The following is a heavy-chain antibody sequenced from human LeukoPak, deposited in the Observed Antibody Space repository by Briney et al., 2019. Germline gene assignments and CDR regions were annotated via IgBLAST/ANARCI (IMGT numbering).Heavy chain of an antibody. CDR2: MFDTVST. D-gene: IGHD5-18*01. J-gene: IGHJ4*02. V-gene: IGHV4-59*11. Sequence: SETLSLTCTVSGASTASHYWTWLRQPPGKELEWIAYMFDTVSTNSNPSLKSRLTLSVDTSKKQLSLRLSSVTAADTAVYYCATIKRGSTYGYFDFWGQGIKVTVSS. CDR3: ATIKRGSTYGYFDF. CDR1: GASTASHY.